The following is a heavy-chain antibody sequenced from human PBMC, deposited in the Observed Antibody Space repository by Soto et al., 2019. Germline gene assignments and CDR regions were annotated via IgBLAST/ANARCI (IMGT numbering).Heavy chain of an antibody. CDR3: ARTRNLEV. J-gene: IGHJ6*02. CDR2: INYSGST. V-gene: IGHV4-34*01. CDR1: GGSLSGYY. Sequence: PSETLSLTCAVYGGSLSGYYGNWIRQSPGKGLEWIGEINYSGSTNYNPSIKSRVTISIDTSKNQFSLKLSSVTAADTAVYYCARTRNLEVWGQGTTVTVSS. D-gene: IGHD1-1*01.